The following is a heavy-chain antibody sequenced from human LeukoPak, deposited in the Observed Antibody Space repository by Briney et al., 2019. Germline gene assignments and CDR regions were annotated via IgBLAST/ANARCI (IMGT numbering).Heavy chain of an antibody. J-gene: IGHJ4*02. CDR1: GYTFTSYD. CDR3: ARRWGYYGSGKQIGY. CDR2: MNPNSGNT. V-gene: IGHV1-8*01. Sequence: ASVKVSCKASGYTFTSYDINWVRQATGQGLEWMGWMNPNSGNTGYARKFQGRVTMTRNTSISTAYMELSSLRSEDTAVYYCARRWGYYGSGKQIGYWGQGTLVTVSS. D-gene: IGHD3-10*01.